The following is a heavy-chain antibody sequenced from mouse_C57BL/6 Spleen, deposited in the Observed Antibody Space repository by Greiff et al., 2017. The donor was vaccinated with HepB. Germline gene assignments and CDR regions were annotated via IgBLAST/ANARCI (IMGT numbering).Heavy chain of an antibody. CDR2: IDPSDSYT. CDR1: GYTFTSYW. D-gene: IGHD2-3*01. J-gene: IGHJ4*01. CDR3: ASDGYYADYAMDY. V-gene: IGHV1-59*01. Sequence: VQLQQPGAELVRPGTPVKLSCKASGYTFTSYWMHWVKQRPGQGLEWIGVIDPSDSYTNYNQKFKGKATLTVDTSSSTAYMQLISLTSEDSAVYFCASDGYYADYAMDYWGQGTSVTVSS.